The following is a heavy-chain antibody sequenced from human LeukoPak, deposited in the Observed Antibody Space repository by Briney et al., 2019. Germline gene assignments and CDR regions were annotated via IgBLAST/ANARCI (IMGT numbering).Heavy chain of an antibody. CDR2: ASQSGTT. V-gene: IGHV4-38-2*02. D-gene: IGHD3-10*01. Sequence: SETLSLTCTVSGYSISSGYYWGWIRQPPGKGLEWIGSASQSGTTYYTPSLKSRVTISLDTSKNQFFLKLSSVTAADTAVYYCARVGLWFGELKDRYFDYWGQGTLVTVSS. J-gene: IGHJ4*02. CDR3: ARVGLWFGELKDRYFDY. CDR1: GYSISSGYY.